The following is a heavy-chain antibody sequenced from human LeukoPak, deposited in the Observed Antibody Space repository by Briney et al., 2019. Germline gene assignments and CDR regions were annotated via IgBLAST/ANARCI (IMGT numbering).Heavy chain of an antibody. J-gene: IGHJ4*02. Sequence: SQTLSLTCAVSGGSISSGGYSWSWIRQPPGKGLEWIGYIYHSGSTYYNPSLKSRVTISVDRSKNQFSLKLSSVTAADTAVYYCARDFGTQRVLRYFDCDVWGQGTLVTVSS. D-gene: IGHD3-9*01. CDR1: GGSISSGGYS. CDR2: IYHSGST. V-gene: IGHV4-30-2*01. CDR3: ARDFGTQRVLRYFDCDV.